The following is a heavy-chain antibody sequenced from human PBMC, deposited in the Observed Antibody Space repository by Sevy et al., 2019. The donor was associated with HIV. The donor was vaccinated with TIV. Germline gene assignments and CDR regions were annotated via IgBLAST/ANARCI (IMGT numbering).Heavy chain of an antibody. D-gene: IGHD3-22*01. V-gene: IGHV3-7*01. CDR1: GFTFSRYW. CDR2: VKQDMSEK. Sequence: GGSLRLSCAASGFTFSRYWMTWVRQAPGKGLEWVANVKQDMSEKYYADSGKGGFTISRDNARNSMYLQMESLRAEDTAVYYCARAQQVTMLVVIGGLYFDFWGQGTLVTVSS. J-gene: IGHJ4*02. CDR3: ARAQQVTMLVVIGGLYFDF.